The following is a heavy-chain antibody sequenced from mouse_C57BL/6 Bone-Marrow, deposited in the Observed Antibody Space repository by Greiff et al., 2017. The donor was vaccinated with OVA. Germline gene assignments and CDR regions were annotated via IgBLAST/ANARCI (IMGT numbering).Heavy chain of an antibody. Sequence: EVQLVESGGGLVQPKGSLKLSCAASGFTFNTYAMHWVRQAPGKGLEWVARIRSKSSNYATYYADSVKDRFTISRDDSQSMLYLQMNNLKTEDTAMYYCVRDEGSSGYQYYFDYWGQGTTLTVSS. CDR3: VRDEGSSGYQYYFDY. J-gene: IGHJ2*01. CDR2: IRSKSSNYAT. CDR1: GFTFNTYA. D-gene: IGHD3-2*02. V-gene: IGHV10-3*01.